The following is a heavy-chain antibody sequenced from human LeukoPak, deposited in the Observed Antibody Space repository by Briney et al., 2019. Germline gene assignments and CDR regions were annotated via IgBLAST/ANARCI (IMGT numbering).Heavy chain of an antibody. D-gene: IGHD6-19*01. CDR1: GFAFGTHW. CDR3: ARDSTWLLDY. Sequence: GGSLRLSCAASGFAFGTHWMNWVRQAPGKGLEWVATTDEDGNKKYYVNSVRGRFTISRDNAKNSLFLQMNSLRADDTAVYSCARDSTWLLDYWGQGTLITVSS. V-gene: IGHV3-7*03. J-gene: IGHJ4*02. CDR2: TDEDGNKK.